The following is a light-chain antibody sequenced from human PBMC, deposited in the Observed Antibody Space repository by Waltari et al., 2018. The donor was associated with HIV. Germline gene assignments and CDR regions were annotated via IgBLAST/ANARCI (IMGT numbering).Light chain of an antibody. CDR2: EVS. Sequence: QSALTQPASVSGSPGQSITISCPGTSSDVGSYYLVSWYQQHPGKAPKLMIYEVSKRPSGVSNRFSGSKSGNTASLTISGLQAEDEADYYCCSYAGSSTFVVFGGVTKLTVL. V-gene: IGLV2-23*02. J-gene: IGLJ2*01. CDR1: SSDVGSYYL. CDR3: CSYAGSSTFVV.